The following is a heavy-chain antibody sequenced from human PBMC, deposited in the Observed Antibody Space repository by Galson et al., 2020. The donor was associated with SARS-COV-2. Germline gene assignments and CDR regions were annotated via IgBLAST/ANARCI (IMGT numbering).Heavy chain of an antibody. CDR2: ISYDGSNK. J-gene: IGHJ4*02. D-gene: IGHD2-2*01. CDR1: GFTFSSYA. V-gene: IGHV3-30-3*01. CDR3: ARGGPQDCSSTSCYRAADY. Sequence: GESLKISCAASGFTFSSYAMHWVRQAPGKGLEWVAVISYDGSNKYYADSVKGRFTISRDNSKNTLYLQMNSLRAEDTAVYYCARGGPQDCSSTSCYRAADYWGQGTLVTVSS.